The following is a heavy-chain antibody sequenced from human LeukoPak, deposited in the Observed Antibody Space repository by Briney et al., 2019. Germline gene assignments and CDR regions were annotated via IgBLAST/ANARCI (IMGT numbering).Heavy chain of an antibody. Sequence: GASVKVSCKASGYTFTGYYMHWVRQAPGQGLEWMAVIDPSGGSTNYAQKFQGRVTMTRDTSTRTVYMELSTLKSEDTALFYCAREGPDGMDVWGQGTTVTVSS. J-gene: IGHJ6*02. V-gene: IGHV1-46*01. CDR1: GYTFTGYY. CDR2: IDPSGGST. CDR3: AREGPDGMDV.